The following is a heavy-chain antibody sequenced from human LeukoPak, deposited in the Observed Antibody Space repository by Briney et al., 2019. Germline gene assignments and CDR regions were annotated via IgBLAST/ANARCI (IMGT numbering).Heavy chain of an antibody. CDR1: GYPISSGYY. D-gene: IGHD3-10*01. J-gene: IGHJ4*02. V-gene: IGHV4-38-2*01. CDR2: IYHSGST. CDR3: ALRPPESSSGLDY. Sequence: PSETLSLTCAVSGYPISSGYYWGWIRQPPGKGLEWIGSIYHSGSTYYNPSLKSRVTISVDTSKNQFSLKLSSVTAADTAVYYCALRPPESSSGLDYWGQGTLVTVSS.